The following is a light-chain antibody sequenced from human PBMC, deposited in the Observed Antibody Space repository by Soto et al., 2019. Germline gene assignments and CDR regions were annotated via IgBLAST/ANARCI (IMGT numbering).Light chain of an antibody. V-gene: IGLV1-47*01. CDR1: SSNIGSNY. CDR2: RNN. CDR3: AAWDDSLSGFYV. J-gene: IGLJ1*01. Sequence: QSVLTQPPSASGTPGQKVTISCSGSSSNIGSNYVYWYQQLPRTAPKLLIYRNNQRPSGVPDRFSGSKSGTSASLAISGLRSEDEADYYCAAWDDSLSGFYVFGTGTKVT.